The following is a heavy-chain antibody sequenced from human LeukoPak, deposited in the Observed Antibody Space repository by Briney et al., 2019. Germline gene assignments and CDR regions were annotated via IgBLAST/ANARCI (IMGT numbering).Heavy chain of an antibody. CDR2: IYSGRST. CDR3: ARYSGTFSNSYFDC. V-gene: IGHV3-66*01. CDR1: GFTVSSND. D-gene: IGHD1-26*01. Sequence: PGGSLRLSCAASGFTVSSNDMSWVRQAPGKGLEWVSLIYSGRSTYYADSVKGRFIISRDNSKNTSYLQMNSLRAEDTAVYYCARYSGTFSNSYFDCWGQGALVTVSS. J-gene: IGHJ4*02.